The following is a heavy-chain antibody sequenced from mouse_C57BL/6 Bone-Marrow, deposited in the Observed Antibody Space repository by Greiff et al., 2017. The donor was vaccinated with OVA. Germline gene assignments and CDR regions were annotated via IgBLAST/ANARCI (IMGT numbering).Heavy chain of an antibody. CDR2: ISSGSSTI. J-gene: IGHJ3*01. CDR1: GFTFSDYG. CDR3: ARTSRAWFAY. Sequence: EVKLMESGGGLVKPGGSLKLSCAAFGFTFSDYGMHWVRQAPEKGLEWVAYISSGSSTIYYADTVKGRFTISRDNAKNTLFLQMTSLRSEDTAMYYCARTSRAWFAYWGQGTLVTVSA. V-gene: IGHV5-17*01.